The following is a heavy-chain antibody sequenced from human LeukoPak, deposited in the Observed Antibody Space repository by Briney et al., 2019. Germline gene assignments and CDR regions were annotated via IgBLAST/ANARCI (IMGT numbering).Heavy chain of an antibody. Sequence: SETLSFTCTVSGGSISSYYWSWIRQPPGKGLEWIGYIYYSGSTNYNPSLKSRVTISVDTSKNQFSLKLSSVTAADTAVYYCARAPKDYYYYYMDVWGKGTTVTVSS. CDR1: GGSISSYY. V-gene: IGHV4-59*01. J-gene: IGHJ6*03. CDR2: IYYSGST. CDR3: ARAPKDYYYYYMDV.